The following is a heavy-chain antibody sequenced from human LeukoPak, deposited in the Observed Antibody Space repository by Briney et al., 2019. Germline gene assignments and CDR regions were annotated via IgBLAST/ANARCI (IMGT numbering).Heavy chain of an antibody. D-gene: IGHD5-24*01. CDR1: GGTFSSYA. J-gene: IGHJ5*02. V-gene: IGHV1-69*05. CDR3: ARGSVEMDWFDP. Sequence: SVKVSCKASGGTFSSYAISWVRQAPGQGLEWMGGIIPIFGTANYAQKFQGRVTITTDESTSTAYMELSSLRSENTAVYYCARGSVEMDWFDPWGQGTLVTVSS. CDR2: IIPIFGTA.